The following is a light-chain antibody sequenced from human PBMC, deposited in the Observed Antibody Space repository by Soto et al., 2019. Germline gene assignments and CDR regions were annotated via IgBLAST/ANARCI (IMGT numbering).Light chain of an antibody. CDR2: YAS. CDR3: QQRSNWLT. Sequence: EIVLTQSPATLSLPPGERATLSCRASQSVSSYLAWYQQKPGQAPRLIIYYASKMATGIPATFSDSGFGTEFTITISILEDEDFAFYYSQQRSNWLTCGGGTKLEIK. CDR1: QSVSSY. J-gene: IGKJ4*01. V-gene: IGKV3-11*01.